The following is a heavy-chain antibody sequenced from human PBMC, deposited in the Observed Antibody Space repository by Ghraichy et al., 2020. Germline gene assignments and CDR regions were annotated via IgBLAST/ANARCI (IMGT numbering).Heavy chain of an antibody. V-gene: IGHV3-23*01. CDR2: ISGSGGST. J-gene: IGHJ4*02. CDR1: GFTFSSYA. D-gene: IGHD1-26*01. Sequence: GGSLRLSCAASGFTFSSYAMSWVRQAPGKGLEWVSAISGSGGSTYYADSVKGRFTISRDNSKNTLYLQMNSLRAEDTAVYYCAKALRDAVVGATKGPFDYWGQGTLVTVSS. CDR3: AKALRDAVVGATKGPFDY.